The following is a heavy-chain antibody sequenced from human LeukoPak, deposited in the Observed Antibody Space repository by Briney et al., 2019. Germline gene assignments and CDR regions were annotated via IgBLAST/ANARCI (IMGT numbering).Heavy chain of an antibody. Sequence: GGSLRLSCAASGFTFSNYAMNWVRQAPGKGLEWVSAISGSGGSTYYADSVKGRFTISRDNSKSTLYLQMSSLRAEDTAVYYCAKSGCSSTSCYYYYYYGMDVRGQGTTVTVSS. CDR2: ISGSGGST. CDR3: AKSGCSSTSCYYYYYYGMDV. CDR1: GFTFSNYA. D-gene: IGHD2-2*01. V-gene: IGHV3-23*01. J-gene: IGHJ6*02.